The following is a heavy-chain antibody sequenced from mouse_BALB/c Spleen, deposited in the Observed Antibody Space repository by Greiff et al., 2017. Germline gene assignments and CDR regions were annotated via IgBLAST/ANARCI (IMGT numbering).Heavy chain of an antibody. CDR1: GFSLSTSGMG. J-gene: IGHJ4*01. V-gene: IGHV8-8*01. CDR2: IWWDDDK. CDR3: ARIYGSSYSYAMDY. Sequence: QVTLKVCGPGILQPSQTLSLTCSFSGFSLSTSGMGVGWIRQPSGKGLEWLAHIWWDDDKRYNPALKSRLTISKDTSSNQVFLKIASVDTADTATYYCARIYGSSYSYAMDYWGQGTSVTVSS. D-gene: IGHD1-1*01.